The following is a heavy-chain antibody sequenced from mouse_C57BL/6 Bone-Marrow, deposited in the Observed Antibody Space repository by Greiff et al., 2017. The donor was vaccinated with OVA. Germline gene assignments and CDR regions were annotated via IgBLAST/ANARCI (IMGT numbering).Heavy chain of an antibody. CDR3: AAESTMIPYYAMDY. Sequence: QVQLQQPGAELVMPGASVKLSCKASGYTFTSYWMHWVKQRPGQGLEWIGEIDPSDSYTNYNQKFKGKSTWTVDKSSSTAYMQLSSLTSEDSAVYYCAAESTMIPYYAMDYWGQGTSVTVSS. CDR1: GYTFTSYW. J-gene: IGHJ4*01. V-gene: IGHV1-69*01. D-gene: IGHD2-4*01. CDR2: IDPSDSYT.